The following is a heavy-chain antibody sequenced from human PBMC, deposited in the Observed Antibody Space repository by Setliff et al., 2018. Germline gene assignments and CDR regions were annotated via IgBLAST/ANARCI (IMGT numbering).Heavy chain of an antibody. D-gene: IGHD6-19*01. CDR3: ARRPIALAGYRKGAFDI. J-gene: IGHJ3*02. V-gene: IGHV1-18*01. Sequence: GASVKVSCKASGYAFNDFGINWVRQAPGQGLEWMGWINPNSGDTKSAQKFRGRVTMTTDISTSTVYMELRTLRSDDTAVYYCARRPIALAGYRKGAFDIWGQGTMVTVSS. CDR2: INPNSGDT. CDR1: GYAFNDFG.